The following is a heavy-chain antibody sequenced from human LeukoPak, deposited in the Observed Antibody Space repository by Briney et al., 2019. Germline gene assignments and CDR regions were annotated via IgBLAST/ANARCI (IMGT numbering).Heavy chain of an antibody. V-gene: IGHV3-15*07. CDR3: TTDPFVEVPAAKFY. J-gene: IGHJ4*02. D-gene: IGHD2-2*01. CDR1: GFTFSNAW. CDR2: IKSKTDGGTT. Sequence: GGSLRLSCAASGFTFSNAWMNWVRQAPGKGLEWVGRIKSKTDGGTTDYAAPVKGRFTISRDDSKNTLYLQMNSLKTEDTAVYYCTTDPFVEVPAAKFYWGQGTLVTVSS.